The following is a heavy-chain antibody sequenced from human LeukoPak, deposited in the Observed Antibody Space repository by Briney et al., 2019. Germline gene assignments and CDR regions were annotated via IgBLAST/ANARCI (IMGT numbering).Heavy chain of an antibody. CDR3: ARDYSLIAVAGTDDAFDI. CDR2: ISSSSSYI. J-gene: IGHJ3*02. Sequence: PGGSLRLSCAASGFTFSSYSVNWVRQAPGKGLEWVSSISSSSSYIYYADSVKGRFTISRDNAKNSLYLQMNSLRAEDTAVYYCARDYSLIAVAGTDDAFDIWGQGTMVTVSS. V-gene: IGHV3-21*01. D-gene: IGHD6-19*01. CDR1: GFTFSSYS.